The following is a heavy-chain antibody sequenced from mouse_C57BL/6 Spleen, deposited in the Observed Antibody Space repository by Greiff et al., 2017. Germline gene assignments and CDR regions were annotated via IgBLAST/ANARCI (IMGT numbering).Heavy chain of an antibody. CDR2: IYPGSGNT. CDR3: ARARMVTTYFDY. V-gene: IGHV1-81*01. D-gene: IGHD2-2*01. Sequence: QVQLQQSGAELARPGASVKMSCKASGYAFTSYGISWVKQRTGQGLEWIGEIYPGSGNTYYNEKFKGKATLTADKSSSTAYLELRSLTSEDSAVYFCARARMVTTYFDYRGQGTTRTVSS. J-gene: IGHJ2*01. CDR1: GYAFTSYG.